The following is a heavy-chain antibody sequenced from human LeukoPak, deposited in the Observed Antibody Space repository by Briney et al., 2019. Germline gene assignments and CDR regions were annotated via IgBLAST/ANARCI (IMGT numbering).Heavy chain of an antibody. J-gene: IGHJ4*02. V-gene: IGHV1-69*04. CDR3: ARALNYYDSSGYYSQYYFDY. Sequence: SVKVSCKASGGTFSSYAISWVRQAPGQGLEWMGRIIPILGIANYAQKFQGRVTITADKSTSTAYMELSSLRSEDTAVYYCARALNYYDSSGYYSQYYFDYWGQGTLVTVSS. CDR1: GGTFSSYA. D-gene: IGHD3-22*01. CDR2: IIPILGIA.